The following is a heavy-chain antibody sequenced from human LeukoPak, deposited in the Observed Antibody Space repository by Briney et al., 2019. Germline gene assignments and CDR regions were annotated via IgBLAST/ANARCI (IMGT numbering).Heavy chain of an antibody. D-gene: IGHD2-15*01. CDR2: IQSDGSDQ. V-gene: IGHV3-30*02. CDR3: AKSGLNRFDY. Sequence: GGSLRLSCAASGFAFSSYGMHWVRQAPGKGLEWVAFIQSDGSDQYYADSVKGRLSISRDNSKNTLYLQMNSLRVEDTAVYYCAKSGLNRFDYWGQGALVTVSS. J-gene: IGHJ4*02. CDR1: GFAFSSYG.